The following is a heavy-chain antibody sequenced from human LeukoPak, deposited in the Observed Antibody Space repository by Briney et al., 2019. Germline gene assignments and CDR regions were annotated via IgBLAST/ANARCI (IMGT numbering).Heavy chain of an antibody. CDR3: ARGYTYAYLADY. J-gene: IGHJ4*02. CDR2: IKQDGSEK. V-gene: IGHV3-7*01. Sequence: GGSLRLSCAASGFTFSSYNMNWVRQAPGKGLEWVANIKQDGSEKYYVDSVKGRFTISRDNAKNSLYLQMNSLRAEDTAVYYCARGYTYAYLADYWGQGTLVTVSS. D-gene: IGHD5-18*01. CDR1: GFTFSSYN.